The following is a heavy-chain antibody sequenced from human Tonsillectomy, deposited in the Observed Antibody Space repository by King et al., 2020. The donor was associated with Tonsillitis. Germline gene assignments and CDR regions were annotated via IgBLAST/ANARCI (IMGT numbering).Heavy chain of an antibody. CDR2: IYDSGST. J-gene: IGHJ5*02. CDR1: GGSISSYY. V-gene: IGHV4-59*01. CDR3: AKDKEVATIGRFAP. Sequence: QLQESGPGLVKPSETLSLTCTVSGGSISSYYWSWIRQPPGKGLEWIGYIYDSGSTNYNPSLKSRVTMSVDTSKNQFSLKLSSVTPADTAVYYCAKDKEVATIGRFAPWGQGTLVTVSS. D-gene: IGHD5-12*01.